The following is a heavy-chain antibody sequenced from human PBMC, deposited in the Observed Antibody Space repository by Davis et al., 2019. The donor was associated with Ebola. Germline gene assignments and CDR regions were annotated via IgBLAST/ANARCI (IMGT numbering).Heavy chain of an antibody. V-gene: IGHV3-23*01. CDR3: ARRLYGVRWYYYYGMDV. CDR2: ITGGGGST. CDR1: GFNFINHA. J-gene: IGHJ6*02. Sequence: GVLKISCAASGFNFINHAMTWVRQAPGKGLEWVSSITGGGGSTHHADSVKGRFTISRDSWKNTLYLQMNSLRAEDTAVYYCARRLYGVRWYYYYGMDVWGQGTTVTVSS. D-gene: IGHD4/OR15-4a*01.